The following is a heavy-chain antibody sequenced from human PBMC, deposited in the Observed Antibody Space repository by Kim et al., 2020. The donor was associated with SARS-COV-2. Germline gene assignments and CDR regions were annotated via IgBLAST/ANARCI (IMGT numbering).Heavy chain of an antibody. CDR1: GFTFDDYA. CDR3: AKARNIVATIDPLDY. Sequence: GGSLRLSCAASGFTFDDYAMHWVRQAPGKGLEWVSGISWNSGSIGYADSVKGRFTISRDNAKNSLYLQMNSLRAEDTALYYCAKARNIVATIDPLDYWGQGTLVTVSS. V-gene: IGHV3-9*01. J-gene: IGHJ4*02. D-gene: IGHD5-12*01. CDR2: ISWNSGSI.